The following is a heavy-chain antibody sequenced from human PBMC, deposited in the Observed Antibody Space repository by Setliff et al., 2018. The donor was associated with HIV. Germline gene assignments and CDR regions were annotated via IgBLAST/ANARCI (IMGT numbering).Heavy chain of an antibody. CDR1: GQFISDGYY. Sequence: SETLSLTCTVSGQFISDGYYWGWIRQPPGKGLEWIGSVYHSGKTYYNPSLKSRVTMSADTSKNQISLMLRSMTAADTAVYYCARSFGNGNSRLGNWGQGTLVTVSS. CDR2: VYHSGKT. CDR3: ARSFGNGNSRLGN. D-gene: IGHD2-8*01. J-gene: IGHJ4*02. V-gene: IGHV4-38-2*02.